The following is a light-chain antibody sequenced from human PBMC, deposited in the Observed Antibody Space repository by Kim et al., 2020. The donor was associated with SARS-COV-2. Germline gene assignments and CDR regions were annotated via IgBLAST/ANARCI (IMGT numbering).Light chain of an antibody. V-gene: IGKV3-20*01. J-gene: IGKJ2*01. CDR3: QQYSRAPHT. CDR2: GAA. Sequence: LSPGETATLSCRASQSVSSDDFTWNQKKPGQAPRLRIHGAASRATGIPGRFSGSGSGTDFTLTISRLEPGNFAVYYCQQYSRAPHTFGQGTKLEI. CDR1: QSVSSDD.